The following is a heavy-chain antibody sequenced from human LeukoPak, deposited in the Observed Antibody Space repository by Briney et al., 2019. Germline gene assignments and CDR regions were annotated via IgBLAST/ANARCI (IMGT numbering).Heavy chain of an antibody. CDR2: ISNSGSTK. V-gene: IGHV3-11*01. CDR3: ARNNGMDV. Sequence: PGGSLRLSCAASGFTFSDYYMNWIRQAPGKGLEWVSYISNSGSTKYYADSVKGRFTISRDNAKNSLYLQMNSLRAEDTAVYYCARNNGMDVWGQGTTVIVSS. J-gene: IGHJ6*02. CDR1: GFTFSDYY.